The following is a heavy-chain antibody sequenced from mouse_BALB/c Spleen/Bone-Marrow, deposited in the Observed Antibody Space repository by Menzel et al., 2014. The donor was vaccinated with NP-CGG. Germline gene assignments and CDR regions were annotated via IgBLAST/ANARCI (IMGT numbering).Heavy chain of an antibody. CDR1: GFTFSDFY. Sequence: EVKLMESGGGLVQPGDSLRLSCATSGFTFSDFYMEWVRRPPGKRLEWIAASRNKAKHYTTEYSASVKGRFIVSTDTSQSILYLQMNALRAEDTAIYYCARDVGYGNYFVYWGQGTLVTVSA. CDR3: ARDVGYGNYFVY. D-gene: IGHD2-10*02. CDR2: SRNKAKHYTT. V-gene: IGHV7-1*02. J-gene: IGHJ3*01.